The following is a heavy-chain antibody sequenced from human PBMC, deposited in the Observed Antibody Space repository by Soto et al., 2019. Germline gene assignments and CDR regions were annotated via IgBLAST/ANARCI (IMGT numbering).Heavy chain of an antibody. D-gene: IGHD1-26*01. CDR3: ARAGIVGARSPIDY. CDR2: ISSSSSYI. Sequence: VRQAPGKGLEWVSSISSSSSYIYYADSVKGRFTISRDNAKNSLYLQMNSLRAEDTAVYYCARAGIVGARSPIDYWGQGTLVTVSS. J-gene: IGHJ4*02. V-gene: IGHV3-21*01.